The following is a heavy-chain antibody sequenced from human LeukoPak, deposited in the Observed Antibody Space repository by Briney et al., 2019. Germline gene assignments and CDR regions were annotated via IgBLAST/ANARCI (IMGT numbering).Heavy chain of an antibody. D-gene: IGHD5-24*01. CDR1: GGSTSSGGYY. Sequence: PSETLSLTCTVSGGSTSSGGYYWSWIRQHPGKGLEWIGYIYYSGSTYYNPSLKSRVTISVDTSKNQFSLKLSSVTAADTAVYYSEREWLQNYFDYWGQGTLVTVSS. CDR2: IYYSGST. J-gene: IGHJ4*02. V-gene: IGHV4-31*03. CDR3: EREWLQNYFDY.